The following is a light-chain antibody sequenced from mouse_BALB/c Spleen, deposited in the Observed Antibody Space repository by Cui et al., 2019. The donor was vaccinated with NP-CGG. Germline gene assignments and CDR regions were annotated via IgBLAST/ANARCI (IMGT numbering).Light chain of an antibody. CDR3: ALWHSNHWV. J-gene: IGLJ1*01. CDR2: GTN. Sequence: QAVLTQESALTTSPGETVTLTCRSSTGAVTSSNYANWVQERPDHLFTGLIGGTNNRAPGVPARFSGSLIGDKAALTITGAQIEDEAIYFCALWHSNHWVFGGGTKLTVL. CDR1: TGAVTSSNY. V-gene: IGLV1*01.